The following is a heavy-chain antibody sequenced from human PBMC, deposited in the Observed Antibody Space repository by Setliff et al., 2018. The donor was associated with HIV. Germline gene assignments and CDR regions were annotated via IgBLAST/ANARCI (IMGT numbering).Heavy chain of an antibody. D-gene: IGHD3-10*01. Sequence: PSETLSLTCTVSGGSISNGGYYWSWIRQHPGKGLEWIGDIYYRGNTYYNPSLKSQVVISIDASKNQFSLKLRSVIASDTAVYYCAGFGDSHYYYYGMDVCGRGTKVTVSS. CDR3: AGFGDSHYYYYGMDV. J-gene: IGHJ6*02. V-gene: IGHV4-31*01. CDR1: GGSISNGGYY. CDR2: IYYRGNT.